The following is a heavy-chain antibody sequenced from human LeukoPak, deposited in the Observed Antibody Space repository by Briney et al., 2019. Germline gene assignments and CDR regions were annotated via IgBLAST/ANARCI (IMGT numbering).Heavy chain of an antibody. Sequence: ASVKVSCKASGGTFSSYAISWVRQAPGQGLEWMGRIIPIFGTANYAQKFQGRVTITTDESTSTAYMELSSLRSEGTAVYYCARDVPEMATIGWLDYWGQGTLVTVSS. CDR1: GGTFSSYA. V-gene: IGHV1-69*05. D-gene: IGHD5-24*01. CDR2: IIPIFGTA. J-gene: IGHJ4*02. CDR3: ARDVPEMATIGWLDY.